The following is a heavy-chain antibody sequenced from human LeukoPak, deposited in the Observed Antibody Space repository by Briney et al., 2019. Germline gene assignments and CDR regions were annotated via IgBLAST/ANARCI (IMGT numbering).Heavy chain of an antibody. J-gene: IGHJ4*02. V-gene: IGHV1-2*02. D-gene: IGHD6-19*01. Sequence: ASVKVSCKASGYTFTGYYMHWVRQAPGQGLEWMGWINPNSGGTNYAQKFQGRVTMTRDTSISTAYMELSRLRSDDTAVYYCARVALRVIAVAGLDYWGQGTLVTVSS. CDR2: INPNSGGT. CDR1: GYTFTGYY. CDR3: ARVALRVIAVAGLDY.